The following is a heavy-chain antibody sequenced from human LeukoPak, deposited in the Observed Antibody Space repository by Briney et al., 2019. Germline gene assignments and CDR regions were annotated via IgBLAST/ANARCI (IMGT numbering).Heavy chain of an antibody. CDR2: IYYSGST. V-gene: IGHV4-30-4*01. D-gene: IGHD6-19*01. J-gene: IGHJ2*01. CDR3: ARDRAVASLVGGDFDL. Sequence: PSQTLSLTCTVSGGSISSGDYYWSWIRQPPGKGLGWIGYIYYSGSTYYNPSLKSRVTISVDTSKNQFSLKLSSVTAADTAVYYCARDRAVASLVGGDFDLWGRGTLVTVSS. CDR1: GGSISSGDYY.